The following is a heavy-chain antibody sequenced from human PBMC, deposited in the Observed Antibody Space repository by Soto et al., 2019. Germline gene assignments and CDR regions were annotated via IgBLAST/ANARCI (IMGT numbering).Heavy chain of an antibody. Sequence: EVQLLESGGGLVQPGGSLRLSCAASGFTFSSYAMNWVRQAPGKGLEWVSVISGSGGSTYYADSVKGRFTISRDNYKNTLYLQTNSLGAEDTAVYYCAKRTTGWYFDLWGRGTLVTVSS. J-gene: IGHJ2*01. CDR3: AKRTTGWYFDL. CDR1: GFTFSSYA. V-gene: IGHV3-23*01. CDR2: ISGSGGST.